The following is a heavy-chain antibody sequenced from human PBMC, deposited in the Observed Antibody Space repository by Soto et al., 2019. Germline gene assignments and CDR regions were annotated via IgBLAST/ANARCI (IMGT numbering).Heavy chain of an antibody. CDR2: IIPIFGTA. J-gene: IGHJ6*02. CDR3: ARASYTAMGLYYYYGMDV. Sequence: QVQLVQSGAEVKKPGSSVKVSCKASGGTFSSYAISWVRQAPGQGLELMGGIIPIFGTANYAQKFQGRVTITADKSTSTAYMELSSLRSEDTAVYYCARASYTAMGLYYYYGMDVWGQGTTVTVSS. CDR1: GGTFSSYA. D-gene: IGHD5-18*01. V-gene: IGHV1-69*06.